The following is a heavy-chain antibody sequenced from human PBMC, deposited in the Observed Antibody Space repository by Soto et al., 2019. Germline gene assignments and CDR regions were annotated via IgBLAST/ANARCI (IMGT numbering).Heavy chain of an antibody. V-gene: IGHV3-23*01. D-gene: IGHD3-3*01. CDR1: GFVVSNYG. Sequence: GGPRTLSCGESGFVVSNYGRSWIRQAPGKGLEWVSIMSGSGDNAYYADSVKGRFTISRDNSKNTLHLQMNSLRAEDTAIYYCAKKITVYAVDPADYWGQGTLITVSS. CDR2: MSGSGDNA. CDR3: AKKITVYAVDPADY. J-gene: IGHJ4*02.